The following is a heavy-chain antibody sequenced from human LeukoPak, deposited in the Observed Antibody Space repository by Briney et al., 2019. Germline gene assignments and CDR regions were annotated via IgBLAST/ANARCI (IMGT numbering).Heavy chain of an antibody. CDR3: ARGRAGITRGERTIVVVVAAFDY. D-gene: IGHD2-15*01. J-gene: IGHJ4*01. V-gene: IGHV4-34*01. CDR2: ISHYGTT. Sequence: PSETLSLTCAVFGGSFSNHYWSWIRQPPGKGLEWIGEISHYGTTNYNPSPKSRVTISVDTSENQFSLKLSSVTAADTAVYYCARGRAGITRGERTIVVVVAAFDYWGQGTLVTVSS. CDR1: GGSFSNHY.